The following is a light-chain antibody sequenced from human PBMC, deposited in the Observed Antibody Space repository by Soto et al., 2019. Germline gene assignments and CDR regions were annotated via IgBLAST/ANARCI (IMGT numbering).Light chain of an antibody. V-gene: IGLV2-8*01. CDR2: EVT. CDR3: SSYEGSDNPYV. J-gene: IGLJ1*01. CDR1: SGDVGGYDD. Sequence: QSVLPQPPSASGSPGHSVTISCTGTSGDVGGYDDFSWYQQHPVKAPKLMIYEVTKRPLGVPDRFSGSKSGNTASLTVSGLQAEDEADYYCSSYEGSDNPYVFGTGTKVTVL.